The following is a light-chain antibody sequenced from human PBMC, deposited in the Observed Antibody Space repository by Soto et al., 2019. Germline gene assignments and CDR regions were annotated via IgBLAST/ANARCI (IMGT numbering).Light chain of an antibody. CDR3: QHYDSWPPL. V-gene: IGKV3-15*01. Sequence: EIVMTQSPVTLSVSPGERATLSCRASQSVRDNLAWYQQKPGQAPRLLIYGASTRATGIPARFSGSGSETEFSLTISSLRSEDFAVYFCQHYDSWPPLFGPGTKVDLK. CDR2: GAS. J-gene: IGKJ3*01. CDR1: QSVRDN.